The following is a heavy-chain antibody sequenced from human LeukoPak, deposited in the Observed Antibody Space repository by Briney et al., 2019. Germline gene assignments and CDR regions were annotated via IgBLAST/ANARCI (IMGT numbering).Heavy chain of an antibody. V-gene: IGHV1-24*01. CDR1: GYTLTELS. D-gene: IGHD3-22*01. J-gene: IGHJ4*02. CDR3: ATEAARGGDYYDSSGYYENY. Sequence: ASVKVSCKVSGYTLTELSMHGVRQAPGKGLEWMGGFDPEDGKTIYAQKFQGRVTMTEDTSTDTAYMELSSLRSEDTAVYYCATEAARGGDYYDSSGYYENYWGQGTLVTVSS. CDR2: FDPEDGKT.